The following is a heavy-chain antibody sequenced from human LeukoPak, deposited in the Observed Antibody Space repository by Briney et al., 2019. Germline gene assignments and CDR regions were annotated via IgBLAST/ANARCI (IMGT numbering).Heavy chain of an antibody. CDR3: AGELGDDAFDI. J-gene: IGHJ3*02. D-gene: IGHD3-10*01. V-gene: IGHV3-30*01. CDR2: ISYDGSNK. Sequence: PGGSLRLSCAASGFTFSSYAMHWVRQAPGKGLEWVAVISYDGSNKYYADSVKGRFTISRDNSKNTLYLQMNSLRAEDTAVYYCAGELGDDAFDIGGQGTMVTVSS. CDR1: GFTFSSYA.